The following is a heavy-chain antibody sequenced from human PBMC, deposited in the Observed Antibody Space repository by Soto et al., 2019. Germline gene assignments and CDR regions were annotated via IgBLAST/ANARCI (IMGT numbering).Heavy chain of an antibody. D-gene: IGHD2-21*02. J-gene: IGHJ4*02. CDR3: ARDGMTTGDT. Sequence: QLQLQESGPGQVRPSETLSLTCIVSGVSVRSYTWSWVRQHANKGLEWIGRVFSSVSATYNPSLKSRVTITMDTPENRISLKLDSVTAADAGVYYCARDGMTTGDTWGPGTAVTVSS. CDR1: GVSVRSYT. V-gene: IGHV4-4*07. CDR2: VFSSVSA.